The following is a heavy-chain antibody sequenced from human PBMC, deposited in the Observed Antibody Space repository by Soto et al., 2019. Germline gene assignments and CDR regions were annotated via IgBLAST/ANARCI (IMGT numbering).Heavy chain of an antibody. CDR1: GFTFSSYA. CDR2: ISGSGGST. Sequence: LRLSCAASGFTFSSYAMSWVRQAPGKGLESVSAISGSGGSTYYADSVKGRFTISRDNSKNTLYLLNNCLRAEATAEYYCAKATGYSSSGFNYYYYGKNVWRQVTTVTVSS. V-gene: IGHV3-23*01. D-gene: IGHD6-13*01. CDR3: AKATGYSSSGFNYYYYGKNV. J-gene: IGHJ6*02.